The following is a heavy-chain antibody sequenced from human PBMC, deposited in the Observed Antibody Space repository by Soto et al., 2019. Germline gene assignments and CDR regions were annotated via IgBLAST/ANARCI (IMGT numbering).Heavy chain of an antibody. J-gene: IGHJ6*03. V-gene: IGHV4-39*01. CDR2: IYYSGST. CDR3: ARQNDFWSGYYREYYYYMDV. Sequence: SETLSLTCTVSGGSISSSSYYWGWIRQPPGKGLEWIGSIYYSGSTYYNPSLKSRVTISVDTSKNQFSLKLSSVTAADTAVYYCARQNDFWSGYYREYYYYMDVWGKGTTVTVSS. CDR1: GGSISSSSYY. D-gene: IGHD3-3*01.